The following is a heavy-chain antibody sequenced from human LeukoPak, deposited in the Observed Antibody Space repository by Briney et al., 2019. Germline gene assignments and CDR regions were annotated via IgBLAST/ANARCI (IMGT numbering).Heavy chain of an antibody. CDR1: GGSFSGYY. CDR2: ISHSGST. J-gene: IGHJ2*01. D-gene: IGHD6-13*01. CDR3: ARGRAATWHFDL. Sequence: PSETLSLTCAVYGGSFSGYYWNWIRQPPGKGLEWIGQISHSGSTNYNPSLKSRVTISLDTSKSQFSLNLNSVTAADTAVYYCARGRAATWHFDLWGRGTLVTGSS. V-gene: IGHV4-34*01.